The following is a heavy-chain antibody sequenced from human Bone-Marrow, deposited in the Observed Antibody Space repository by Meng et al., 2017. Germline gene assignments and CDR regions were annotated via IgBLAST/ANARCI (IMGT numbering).Heavy chain of an antibody. V-gene: IGHV4-4*02. CDR2: IYHSGRT. CDR3: ARESGSSRFDY. D-gene: IGHD3-22*01. CDR1: GGSISSTNW. Sequence: QVQLQESRPGLVKPSGTLSLTCTVSGGSISSTNWWIWVRQPPGEGLEWIGEIYHSGRTNHNPSLKSRVTISLDKSKNQFSLKLSSVTAADTAVYYCARESGSSRFDYWGQGTLVTVSS. J-gene: IGHJ4*02.